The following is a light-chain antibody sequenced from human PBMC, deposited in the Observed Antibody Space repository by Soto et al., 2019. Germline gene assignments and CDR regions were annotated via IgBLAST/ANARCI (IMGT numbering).Light chain of an antibody. Sequence: DIQMTQSPSTLSASVGDRVTITCRASQSVSNWLAWYQQKPGKAPKLLIYKASSLESGVPSRFSGSGSGTEFTLTISSLQPDDSAIYHCQQYNSYSLTFGQGTKVEIK. J-gene: IGKJ1*01. CDR3: QQYNSYSLT. CDR1: QSVSNW. CDR2: KAS. V-gene: IGKV1-5*03.